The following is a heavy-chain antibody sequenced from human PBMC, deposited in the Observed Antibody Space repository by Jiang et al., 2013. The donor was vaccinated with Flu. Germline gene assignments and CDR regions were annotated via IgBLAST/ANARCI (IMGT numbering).Heavy chain of an antibody. CDR1: A. CDR3: ARSQTRTYYYDSSGYKGDDY. V-gene: IGHV7-4-1*02. Sequence: AMNWVRQAPGQGLEWMGWINTNTGNPTYAQGFTGRFVFSLDTSVSTAYLQISSLKAEDTAVYYCARSQTRTYYYDSSGYKGDDYWGQGTLVTVSS. CDR2: INTNTGNP. J-gene: IGHJ4*02. D-gene: IGHD3-22*01.